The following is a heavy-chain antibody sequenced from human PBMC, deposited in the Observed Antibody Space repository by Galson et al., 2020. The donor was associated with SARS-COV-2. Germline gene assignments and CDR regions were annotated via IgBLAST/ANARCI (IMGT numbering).Heavy chain of an antibody. V-gene: IGHV4-38-2*02. Sequence: SETLSLTCTVSGFSIRSGYFWGWIRQPTEKRLEWIGLIYSRGSTYYNPSLKSRVTISLDTSKNQFPLKMTSVSAADTAVYCCARDRGVDGGISEDFDLWGRGTLVTVSS. CDR3: ARDRGVDGGISEDFDL. J-gene: IGHJ2*01. CDR1: GFSIRSGYF. D-gene: IGHD2-15*01. CDR2: IYSRGST.